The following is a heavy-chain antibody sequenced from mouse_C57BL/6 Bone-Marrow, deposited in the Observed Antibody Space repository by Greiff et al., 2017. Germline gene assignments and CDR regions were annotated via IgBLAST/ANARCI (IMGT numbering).Heavy chain of an antibody. CDR3: ANLDY. V-gene: IGHV1-42*01. J-gene: IGHJ2*01. CDR2: FNPSTGGT. CDR1: GYSFTGYY. Sequence: EVQLQQSGPELVKPGASVKISCKASGYSFTGYYMNWVKQSPEKSLEWIGEFNPSTGGTTYNQKFKAKATLTVDKSSSTAYMQLKSLTSEDSAVYYCANLDYWGQGTTLTVSS.